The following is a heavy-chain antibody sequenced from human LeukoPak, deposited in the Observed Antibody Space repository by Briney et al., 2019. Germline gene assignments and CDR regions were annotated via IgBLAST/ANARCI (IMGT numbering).Heavy chain of an antibody. CDR1: GFTFGTYA. J-gene: IGHJ4*02. Sequence: PGGSLRLSCAASGFTFGTYAMTWVRQAPGKGLEWVSAISGSGGSTYYADSVKGRFTISRDNSKNTLYLQMNSLRAEDTAVYYCAKDLGILTGYRIFDYWGQGTLVTVSS. V-gene: IGHV3-23*01. CDR2: ISGSGGST. CDR3: AKDLGILTGYRIFDY. D-gene: IGHD3-9*01.